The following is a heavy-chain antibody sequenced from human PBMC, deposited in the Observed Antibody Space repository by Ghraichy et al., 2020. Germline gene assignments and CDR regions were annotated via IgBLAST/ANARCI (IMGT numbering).Heavy chain of an antibody. CDR1: GLTFGSFS. V-gene: IGHV3-48*02. J-gene: IGHJ6*02. CDR2: ISSGSDTI. D-gene: IGHD2-15*01. Sequence: GGSLRLSCADSGLTFGSFSMNWVRQAPGQGLEWISYISSGSDTIYYADSVKGRFTISRDNVKKTLYLQMNSLTDDDTAVYYCARGGHSAMDVWGQGTTVTVSS. CDR3: ARGGHSAMDV.